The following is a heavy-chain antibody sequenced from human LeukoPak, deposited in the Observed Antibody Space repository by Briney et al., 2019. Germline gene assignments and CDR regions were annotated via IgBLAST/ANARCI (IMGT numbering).Heavy chain of an antibody. D-gene: IGHD4-17*01. CDR1: GGTFSSYA. CDR3: AVKGSSDYGVYVWWFDP. Sequence: SVKVSCKASGGTFSSYAISWVRQAPGQGLEWMGGIIPIFGTANYAQKFQGRVTITADESTSTAYMELSSLRSEDTAVYYCAVKGSSDYGVYVWWFDPWGQGTLVTVSS. V-gene: IGHV1-69*13. J-gene: IGHJ5*02. CDR2: IIPIFGTA.